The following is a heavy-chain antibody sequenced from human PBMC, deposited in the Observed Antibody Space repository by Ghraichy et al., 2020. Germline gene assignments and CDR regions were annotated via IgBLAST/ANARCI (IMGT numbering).Heavy chain of an antibody. J-gene: IGHJ4*02. Sequence: SETLSLTCTVSGGSISSGGYYWSWIRQHPGKGLEWIGYIYYSGSTYYNPSLKSRVTISVDTSKNQFSLKLSSVTAADTAVYYCARTNYDYVWGSYRIDYFDYWGQGTLVTVSS. V-gene: IGHV4-31*03. CDR3: ARTNYDYVWGSYRIDYFDY. CDR1: GGSISSGGYY. CDR2: IYYSGST. D-gene: IGHD3-16*02.